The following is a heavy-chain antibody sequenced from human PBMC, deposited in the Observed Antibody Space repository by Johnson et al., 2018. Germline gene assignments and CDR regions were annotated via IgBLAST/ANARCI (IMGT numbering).Heavy chain of an antibody. CDR2: IRSKANSYAT. V-gene: IGHV3-73*01. Sequence: VQLQESGGGLVQPGGSLKLSCAASGFTFSGSAMHWVRQASGKGLEWVGRIRSKANSYATAYAASVKGRFTISRDDSKNTAYLQMNSLKTEDTAVYYCTERGITIESLYYYYMDVWGKGTTVTVSS. J-gene: IGHJ6*03. CDR1: GFTFSGSA. CDR3: TERGITIESLYYYYMDV. D-gene: IGHD3-10*01.